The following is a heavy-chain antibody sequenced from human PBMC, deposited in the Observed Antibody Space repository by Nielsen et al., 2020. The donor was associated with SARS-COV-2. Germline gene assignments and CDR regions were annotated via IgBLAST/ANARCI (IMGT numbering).Heavy chain of an antibody. CDR2: INHSGST. CDR3: ARGFLAAVGTGLGYFQH. J-gene: IGHJ1*01. D-gene: IGHD6-13*01. CDR1: GGSFSGYY. V-gene: IGHV4-34*01. Sequence: SETLSLTCAVYGGSFSGYYWSWIRQPPGKGLEWIGEINHSGSTNYNPSLKSRVTISVDTSKNQFSLKLSSVTAADTAVYYCARGFLAAVGTGLGYFQHWGQGTLVTVSS.